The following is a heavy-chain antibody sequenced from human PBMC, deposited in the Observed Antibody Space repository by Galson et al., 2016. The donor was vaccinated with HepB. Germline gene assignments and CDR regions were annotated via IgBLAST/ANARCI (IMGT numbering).Heavy chain of an antibody. CDR3: GRAAGSGSQYYYGVDV. V-gene: IGHV3-11*04. CDR2: ISSGSSVI. D-gene: IGHD3-10*01. J-gene: IGHJ6*02. Sequence: SLRLSCAGSGFTSSDYYMTWIRQAPGKGPEWLSYISSGSSVIYYADSVKGRFTISRDNAMNSLYLQMNSLRGEDTAVYYCGRAAGSGSQYYYGVDVWGRGTTVTVSS. CDR1: GFTSSDYY.